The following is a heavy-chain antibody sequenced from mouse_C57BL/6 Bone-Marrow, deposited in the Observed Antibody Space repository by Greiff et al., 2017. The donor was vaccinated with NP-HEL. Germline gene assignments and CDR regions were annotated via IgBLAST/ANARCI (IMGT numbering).Heavy chain of an antibody. D-gene: IGHD1-1*01. CDR3: ARHGDYFGSSYGYFDV. J-gene: IGHJ1*03. V-gene: IGHV1-62-2*01. CDR2: FYPGSGSI. Sequence: VQGVESGAELVKPGASVKLSCKASGYTFTEYTIHWVKQRSGQGLEWIGWFYPGSGSIKYNEKFKDKATLTADKSSSTVYMDLSRLTSEDSAVYFCARHGDYFGSSYGYFDVWGTGTTVTVSS. CDR1: GYTFTEYT.